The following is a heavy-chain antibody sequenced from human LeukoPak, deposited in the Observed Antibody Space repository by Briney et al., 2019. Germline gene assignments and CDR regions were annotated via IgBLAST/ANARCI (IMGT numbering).Heavy chain of an antibody. Sequence: SETLSLTCTVSGYSISSGYYWGWIRQPPGKGLEWTGEIYHSGSTNYNPSLKSRVTISVDKSKNQFSLKLSSVTAADTAVYYCARAPPYGSDWSKGVFDYWGQGTLVTVSS. CDR3: ARAPPYGSDWSKGVFDY. D-gene: IGHD6-19*01. CDR1: GYSISSGYY. CDR2: IYHSGST. V-gene: IGHV4-38-2*02. J-gene: IGHJ4*02.